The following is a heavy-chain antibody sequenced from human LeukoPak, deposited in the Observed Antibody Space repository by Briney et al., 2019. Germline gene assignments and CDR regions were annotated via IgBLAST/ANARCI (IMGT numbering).Heavy chain of an antibody. CDR2: IYYSGST. CDR3: ARGKAGTGSWFDP. J-gene: IGHJ5*02. D-gene: IGHD6-19*01. Sequence: PSETLSLTCTVSGGSISSSSYYWGWIRQPPGKGLEWIGSIYYSGSTYYNPSLKSRVTISVDTSKNQFSLKLSSVTAADTAVYYCARGKAGTGSWFDPWGQGTLVTVSS. V-gene: IGHV4-39*07. CDR1: GGSISSSSYY.